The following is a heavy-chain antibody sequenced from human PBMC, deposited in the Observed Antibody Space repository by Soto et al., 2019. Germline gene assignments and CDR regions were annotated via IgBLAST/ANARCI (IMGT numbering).Heavy chain of an antibody. J-gene: IGHJ4*02. CDR2: INHSGST. CDR3: ARGQGYVWGSYRYYYFDY. Sequence: SETLSLTCAVYGGPFSGYYWSWIRQPPGKGLEWIGEINHSGSTNYNPSLKSRVTISVDTSKNQFSLKLSSVTAADTAVYYCARGQGYVWGSYRYYYFDYWGQGTLVTVSS. V-gene: IGHV4-34*01. D-gene: IGHD3-16*02. CDR1: GGPFSGYY.